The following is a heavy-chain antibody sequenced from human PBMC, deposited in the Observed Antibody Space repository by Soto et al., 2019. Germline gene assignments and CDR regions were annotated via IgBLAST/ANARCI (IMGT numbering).Heavy chain of an antibody. CDR1: GYTFTSYY. D-gene: IGHD2-21*01. Sequence: GASVKVSCKASGYTFTSYYMHWVRQAPGQGLAWMGIINPSGGSTSDAEKFQGRVTMTRDTSTSTVYMELSSLRSEDTAVYYCARFCGGDCYHYGMDVWGQGTTVTVSS. CDR3: ARFCGGDCYHYGMDV. J-gene: IGHJ6*02. CDR2: INPSGGST. V-gene: IGHV1-46*01.